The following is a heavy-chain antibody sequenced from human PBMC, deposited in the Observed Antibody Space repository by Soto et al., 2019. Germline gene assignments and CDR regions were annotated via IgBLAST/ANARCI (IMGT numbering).Heavy chain of an antibody. CDR1: GFTFSSYA. Sequence: GGSLRLSCAASGFTFSSYAMHWVRQAPGKGLEWVAVISYDGSNKYYADSVKGRFTISRDNSKNTLYLQMNSLRAEDTAVYYCARVGEQKITYCGGDCYPGVLIDYWGQGTLVTVSS. D-gene: IGHD2-21*02. J-gene: IGHJ4*02. V-gene: IGHV3-30-3*01. CDR2: ISYDGSNK. CDR3: ARVGEQKITYCGGDCYPGVLIDY.